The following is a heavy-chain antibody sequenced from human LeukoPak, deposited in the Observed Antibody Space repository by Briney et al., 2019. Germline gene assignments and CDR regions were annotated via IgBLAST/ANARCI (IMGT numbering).Heavy chain of an antibody. V-gene: IGHV4-59*12. CDR2: IYHSGST. CDR3: ARERSGSEIFARSFDI. D-gene: IGHD3-3*01. J-gene: IGHJ3*02. CDR1: GGSISSYY. Sequence: PSETLSLTCTVSGGSISSYYWSWIRQPPGKGLEWIGEIYHSGSTNYNPSLKSRITISVDKSKNHFSLKLSSVTAADTAVYYCARERSGSEIFARSFDIWGQGTMVTVSS.